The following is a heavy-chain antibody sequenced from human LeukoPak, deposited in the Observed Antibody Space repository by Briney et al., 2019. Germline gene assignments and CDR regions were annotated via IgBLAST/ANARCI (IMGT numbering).Heavy chain of an antibody. CDR1: GGSISSYY. J-gene: IGHJ5*02. CDR3: ARHPTYYDFWSGLGWFDP. CDR2: IYTSGST. D-gene: IGHD3-3*01. Sequence: ASETLSLTCTVSGGSISSYYWSWIRRPAGKGLEWIGRIYTSGSTNYNPSLKSRVTISVDKSKNQFSLKLSSVTAADTAVYYCARHPTYYDFWSGLGWFDPWGQGTLVTVSS. V-gene: IGHV4-4*07.